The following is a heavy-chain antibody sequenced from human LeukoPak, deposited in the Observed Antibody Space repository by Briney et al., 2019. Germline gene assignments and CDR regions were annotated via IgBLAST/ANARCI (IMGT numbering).Heavy chain of an antibody. CDR1: GGSIRNYY. CDR3: TRDKWTGGGLSQFDP. V-gene: IGHV4-59*01. Sequence: PSETLSLTCTVSGGSIRNYYWSWTRQPPGKGLEWIGYIHNTGRTMYNPSLKSRVTISVDTSKNQFSLEVTSVTAADTAVYYCTRDKWTGGGLSQFDPWGQGTLVTVSS. J-gene: IGHJ5*02. CDR2: IHNTGRT. D-gene: IGHD2-8*02.